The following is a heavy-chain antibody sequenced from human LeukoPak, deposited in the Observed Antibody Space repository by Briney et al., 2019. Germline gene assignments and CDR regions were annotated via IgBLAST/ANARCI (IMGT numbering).Heavy chain of an antibody. CDR2: IYESGST. V-gene: IGHV4-59*11. Sequence: KPSGTLSLTCPVSGGSISSHSWSWIRQPPGKGLEWIGYIYESGSTNYNPSLKSRVTISVDTSKNQFSLKLSSVTAADTAVYYCARVAWSSSWYGSDYYYYMDVWGKGTTVTVSS. D-gene: IGHD6-13*01. J-gene: IGHJ6*03. CDR3: ARVAWSSSWYGSDYYYYMDV. CDR1: GGSISSHS.